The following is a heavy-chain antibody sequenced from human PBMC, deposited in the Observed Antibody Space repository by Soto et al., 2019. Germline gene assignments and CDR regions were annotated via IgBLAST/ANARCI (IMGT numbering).Heavy chain of an antibody. CDR2: IYYSGST. V-gene: IGHV4-31*03. CDR1: GGSISSGGYY. Sequence: QVQLQESGPGLVKPSQTLSLTCTVSGGSISSGGYYWNWIRQHPGKGLEWIGYIYYSGSTYYNPSLKSRVSISVDTAKKLFSLKLSSVTAADTAVYYCARAVNDNWFDPWGQGTLVTVSS. CDR3: ARAVNDNWFDP. J-gene: IGHJ5*02. D-gene: IGHD1-1*01.